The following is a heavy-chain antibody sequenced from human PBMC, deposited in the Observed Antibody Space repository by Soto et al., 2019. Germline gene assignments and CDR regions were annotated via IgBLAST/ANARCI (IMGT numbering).Heavy chain of an antibody. CDR2: IILIFGTA. CDR1: GGTFSSYA. D-gene: IGHD2-21*02. J-gene: IGHJ4*02. V-gene: IGHV1-69*13. Sequence: ASVKVSCKASGGTFSSYAISWVRQAPGQGLEWMGGIILIFGTANYAQKFQGRVTITADESTSTAYMELSSLRSEDTAVYYCARETGGNSRSFFDYWGQGTLVTVSS. CDR3: ARETGGNSRSFFDY.